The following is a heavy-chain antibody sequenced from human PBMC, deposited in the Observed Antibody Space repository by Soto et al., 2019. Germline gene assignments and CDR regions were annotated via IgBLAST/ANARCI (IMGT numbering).Heavy chain of an antibody. CDR2: FDPEDGET. J-gene: IGHJ4*02. V-gene: IGHV1-24*01. Sequence: KGAGYTMSVLCMQCVRKKKEKGHEWMGGFDPEDGETIYAQRFQGRVTMTEDTSTDTAYMELSSLRSEDTAVYSCATPSPGSGYDWFFDFRGKGTPVPVSS. CDR3: ATPSPGSGYDWFFDF. D-gene: IGHD5-12*01. CDR1: GYTMSVLC.